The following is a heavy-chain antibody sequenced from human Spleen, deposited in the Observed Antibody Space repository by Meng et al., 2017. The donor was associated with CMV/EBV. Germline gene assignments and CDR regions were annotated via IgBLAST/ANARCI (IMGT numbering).Heavy chain of an antibody. J-gene: IGHJ5*02. V-gene: IGHV5-51*01. CDR3: ARLRSYYDFWSGLEFNIWFDP. CDR2: IYPGDSNT. Sequence: WVRQAPGQGLEWMGIIYPGDSNTRYSPSFQGQVTISADKSISTAYLQWRSLKASDTAMYYCARLRSYYDFWSGLEFNIWFDPWGQGTLVTVSS. D-gene: IGHD3-3*01.